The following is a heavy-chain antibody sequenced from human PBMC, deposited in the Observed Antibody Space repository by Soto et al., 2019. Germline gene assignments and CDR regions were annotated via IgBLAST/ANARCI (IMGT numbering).Heavy chain of an antibody. CDR3: ARSTTAALDWFDP. CDR2: INAGNGNT. D-gene: IGHD6-25*01. J-gene: IGHJ5*02. Sequence: ASVKVSCKASGYTFTGYAMHWVRQAPGQRLEWMGWINAGNGNTKYSQKFQGRVTITRDTSASTAYMELSSLRSEDTAVYYCARSTTAALDWFDPWGQGTLVTVSS. V-gene: IGHV1-3*01. CDR1: GYTFTGYA.